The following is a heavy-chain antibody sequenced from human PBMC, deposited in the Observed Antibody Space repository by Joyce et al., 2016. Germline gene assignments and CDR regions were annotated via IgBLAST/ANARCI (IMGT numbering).Heavy chain of an antibody. CDR3: ARVPITEDYDFDS. V-gene: IGHV3-21*01. Sequence: EVQLVESGGGLVKPGGSLRLSCAASGFPLTTYSLTWVRQAPGKGLKWVAFISSSSRYIYYSDSVKGRFAISRDNAKNSLLLQMDSLRAEDSAVYFCARVPITEDYDFDSWGQGTLVTVSS. D-gene: IGHD3-22*01. J-gene: IGHJ4*02. CDR1: GFPLTTYS. CDR2: ISSSSRYI.